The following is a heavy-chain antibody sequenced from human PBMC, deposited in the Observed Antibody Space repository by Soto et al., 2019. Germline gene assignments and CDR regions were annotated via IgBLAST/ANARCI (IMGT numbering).Heavy chain of an antibody. D-gene: IGHD3-22*01. CDR1: GGTFSSYA. Sequence: QVQLVQSGAEVKKPGSSVKVSCKASGGTFSSYAISWVRQAPGQGLEWMGEIIPIFGTANYAQKFQGRVTITEDESTSTAYMELRSLRSEDTAMYYCARDRGPSSGYYPYWFDPWGQGTLVSVSS. V-gene: IGHV1-69*12. J-gene: IGHJ5*02. CDR2: IIPIFGTA. CDR3: ARDRGPSSGYYPYWFDP.